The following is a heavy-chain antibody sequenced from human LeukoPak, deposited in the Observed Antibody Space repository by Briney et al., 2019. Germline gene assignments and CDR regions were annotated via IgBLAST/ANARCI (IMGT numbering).Heavy chain of an antibody. V-gene: IGHV3-23*01. J-gene: IGHJ4*02. D-gene: IGHD3-22*01. CDR3: ARAAFAGSGYYLDY. Sequence: GGSLRLSCAASGFTFSSYAMSWVRQAPGKGPEWVSAISGSGGSTYYADSVRGRFTISRDNSKNTLYLQMNSLRAEDTAVYYCARAAFAGSGYYLDYWGQGTLVTVSS. CDR1: GFTFSSYA. CDR2: ISGSGGST.